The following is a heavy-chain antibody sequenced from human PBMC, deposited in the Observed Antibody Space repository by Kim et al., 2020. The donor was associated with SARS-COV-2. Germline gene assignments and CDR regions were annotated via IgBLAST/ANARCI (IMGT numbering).Heavy chain of an antibody. V-gene: IGHV4-4*07. D-gene: IGHD6-6*01. CDR3: ARENSTSSGRGLYV. Sequence: NPSLKSRVTMSVDTSKSQFSLKLNSVTAADTAVYFCARENSTSSGRGLYVWGQGTTVTVSS. J-gene: IGHJ6*02.